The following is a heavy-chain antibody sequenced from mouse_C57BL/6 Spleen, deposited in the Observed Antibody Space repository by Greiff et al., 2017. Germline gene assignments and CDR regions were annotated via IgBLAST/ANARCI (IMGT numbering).Heavy chain of an antibody. CDR2: GQGLDWIG. J-gene: IGHJ3*01. D-gene: IGHD2-5*01. CDR3: SEDSAVYYCACSNYEGGLAY. CDR1: YTFSRRLH. V-gene: IGHV1-87*01. Sequence: QVQLQQSGPELARPWASVKISCPAFYTFSRRLHFAIRDTNYWMQWVKQRPGQGLDWIGANSPGNGDTSSNQKIKGKATLTADKSSRTAYMQLSSLASEDSAVYYCACSNYEGGLAYWGQGTLLTVSA.